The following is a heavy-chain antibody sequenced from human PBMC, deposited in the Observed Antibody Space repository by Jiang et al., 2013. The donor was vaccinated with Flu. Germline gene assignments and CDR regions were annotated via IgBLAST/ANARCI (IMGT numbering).Heavy chain of an antibody. D-gene: IGHD5-18*01. CDR2: ISYDGSNK. V-gene: IGHV3-30-3*01. CDR1: GFSFSSYA. CDR3: ARDGWIQLWLKYYFDY. Sequence: GVVQPGRSLRLSCAASGFSFSSYAMHWVRQAPGKGLEWVAVISYDGSNKYYADSVKGRFTISRDNSKNTLYLQMNSLRAEDTAVYYCARDGWIQLWLKYYFDYWGQGTLVTVSS. J-gene: IGHJ4*02.